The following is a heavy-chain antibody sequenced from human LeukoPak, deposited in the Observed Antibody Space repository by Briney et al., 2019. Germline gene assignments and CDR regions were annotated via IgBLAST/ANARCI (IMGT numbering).Heavy chain of an antibody. V-gene: IGHV3-73*01. J-gene: IGHJ4*02. Sequence: GGSLRLSCAASGFTFSGSAMHWVRQASGKGLEWVGRIRSKANSYATAYAASVKGRFTISRDDSKNTAYLQMNSLKTEDTAVYYCASAWHLGIVVVMLDYWGQGTLVTVSS. D-gene: IGHD3-22*01. CDR3: ASAWHLGIVVVMLDY. CDR1: GFTFSGSA. CDR2: IRSKANSYAT.